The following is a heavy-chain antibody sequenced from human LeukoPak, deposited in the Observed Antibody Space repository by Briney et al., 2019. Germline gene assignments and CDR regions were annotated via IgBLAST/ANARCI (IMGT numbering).Heavy chain of an antibody. CDR1: GFALSSHW. D-gene: IGHD1-26*01. V-gene: IGHV3-23*01. Sequence: PGGSLRLSCAASGFALSSHWMTWVRQAPGKGLEWISGISGSGASTYYADSVKGRFTISRDDSRNTLYLQMNSLRGDDTAVYYCAKDVGKWESLHFFDYWGQGTLVTVSS. J-gene: IGHJ4*02. CDR3: AKDVGKWESLHFFDY. CDR2: ISGSGAST.